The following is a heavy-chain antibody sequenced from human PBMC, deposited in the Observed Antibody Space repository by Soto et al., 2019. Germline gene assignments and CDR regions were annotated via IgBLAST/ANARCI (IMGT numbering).Heavy chain of an antibody. J-gene: IGHJ4*02. CDR2: IYSGVST. V-gene: IGHV3-53*01. D-gene: IGHD2-8*01. CDR1: GFTVSSNY. CDR3: AKGRTNGEYFDY. Sequence: GESLKISCAASGFTVSSNYMSWVRQAPGKGLEWVSVIYSGVSTYYADSVKGRFTISRDNSKNTLYLQMDSLRVEDTAVYYCAKGRTNGEYFDYWGQGTLVTVSS.